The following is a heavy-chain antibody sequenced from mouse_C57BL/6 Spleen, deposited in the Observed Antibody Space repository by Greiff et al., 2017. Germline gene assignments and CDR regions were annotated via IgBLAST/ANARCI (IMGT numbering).Heavy chain of an antibody. J-gene: IGHJ2*01. CDR3: ARDYYGSRYFDY. D-gene: IGHD1-1*01. CDR1: GYTFTSYW. V-gene: IGHV1-69*01. Sequence: QVQLQQPGAELVMPGASVKLSCKASGYTFTSYWMHWVKQRPGQGLEWIGEIDPSDSYTNYNHKFKGKSTLTVDKSSSTAYMQLSSLTSEDSAVYYCARDYYGSRYFDYWGQGTTLTVSS. CDR2: IDPSDSYT.